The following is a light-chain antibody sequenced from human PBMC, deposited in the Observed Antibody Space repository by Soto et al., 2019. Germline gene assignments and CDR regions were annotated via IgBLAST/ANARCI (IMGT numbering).Light chain of an antibody. J-gene: IGLJ1*01. CDR1: SSDVGGYNY. V-gene: IGLV2-14*01. CDR2: EVS. CDR3: SSYAGSSNV. Sequence: QSVLTQPASVPGSPGQSITISCTGTSSDVGGYNYVSWYQEHPGKAPKLMIYEVSNRPSGVSNRFSGSKSGNTASLTISGLQAEDEADYYCSSYAGSSNVFGTGTKVTVL.